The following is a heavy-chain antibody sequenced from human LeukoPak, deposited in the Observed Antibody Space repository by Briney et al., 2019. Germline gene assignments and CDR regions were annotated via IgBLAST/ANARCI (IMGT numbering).Heavy chain of an antibody. CDR2: ISSSGSTI. CDR1: GFTFSSYE. J-gene: IGHJ1*01. CDR3: AKRPPSLDAEYFRH. V-gene: IGHV3-48*03. Sequence: GGSLRLSCAASGFTFSSYEMNWVRQAPGKGLEWVSYISSSGSTIYYADSVKGRFTISRDNAKNSLYLQMNSLRAEDTAVYYCAKRPPSLDAEYFRHWGQGTLVTVSS.